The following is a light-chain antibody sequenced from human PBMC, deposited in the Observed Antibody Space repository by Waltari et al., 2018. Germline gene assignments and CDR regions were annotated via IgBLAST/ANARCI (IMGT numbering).Light chain of an antibody. V-gene: IGLV3-19*01. CDR3: NSRDSSGNHLV. J-gene: IGLJ2*01. Sequence: SSELTQDPAVSVALGQTVRITCQGDSLRSYYASWYQQKPGQAPVLVIYVKNNRPSVIPDRFSGSSSGNTASFTITGAQAEDEADYYCNSRDSSGNHLVFGGGTKLTVL. CDR1: SLRSYY. CDR2: VKN.